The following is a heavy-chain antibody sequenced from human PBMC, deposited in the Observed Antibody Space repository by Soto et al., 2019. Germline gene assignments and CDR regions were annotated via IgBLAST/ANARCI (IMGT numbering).Heavy chain of an antibody. J-gene: IGHJ4*01. CDR2: ISGGGGTT. D-gene: IGHD7-27*01. Sequence: EVQLLESGGGLVQPGGSLRLSCAGSGFTFSSYGMSWVRQAPGKGLESVSGISGGGGTTYYADSVKGRFTISRDNSKNTLYLQLNSLRAEDTDVDYWAKDRGNWALDSDYLGRGILVTVSS. CDR1: GFTFSSYG. V-gene: IGHV3-23*01. CDR3: AKDRGNWALDSDY.